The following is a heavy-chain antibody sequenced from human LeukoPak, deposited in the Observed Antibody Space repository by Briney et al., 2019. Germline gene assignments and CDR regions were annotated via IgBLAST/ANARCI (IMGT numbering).Heavy chain of an antibody. CDR2: NYHRGSN. J-gene: IGHJ4*02. Sequence: SETLSLTCAVSGGSISSSNWWRWGRPPPGKGLEWIGENYHRGSNNYNPSLKRRVTISVDKSKNQFSLKLSSVTAADTAVYYCARRRSGSYPMPFDYWGQGTLVTVSS. CDR3: ARRRSGSYPMPFDY. CDR1: GGSISSSNW. D-gene: IGHD1-26*01. V-gene: IGHV4-4*02.